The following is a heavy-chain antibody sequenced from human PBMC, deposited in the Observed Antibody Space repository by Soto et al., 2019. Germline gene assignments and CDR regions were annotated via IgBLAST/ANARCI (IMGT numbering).Heavy chain of an antibody. V-gene: IGHV3-74*01. CDR1: GFTFSSYW. Sequence: PGGSLRLSCAASGFTFSSYWMHWVRQAPGKGLVWVSRINRDGSNTNYADSVKGRFTISRDNAKNTLYLQMNSLRAEDTAVYYCAVAVAGPTDIGYWGQGTLVTVSS. J-gene: IGHJ4*02. CDR3: AVAVAGPTDIGY. CDR2: INRDGSNT. D-gene: IGHD6-19*01.